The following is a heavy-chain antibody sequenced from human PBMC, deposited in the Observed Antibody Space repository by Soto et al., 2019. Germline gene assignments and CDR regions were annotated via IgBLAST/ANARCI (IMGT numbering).Heavy chain of an antibody. Sequence: QVQLGQSGAEVKKPGSSVKVSCKASGGTFNTYNINLVRQAPGQGLEWMGGILPIFGTTNYAQRFQGRVTITADDSTSTAYMELSSLRSEDTAVYYCARDETGDSYYYYYGMDVWGQGTTVTVTS. CDR3: ARDETGDSYYYYYGMDV. J-gene: IGHJ6*02. D-gene: IGHD7-27*01. CDR2: ILPIFGTT. V-gene: IGHV1-69*01. CDR1: GGTFNTYN.